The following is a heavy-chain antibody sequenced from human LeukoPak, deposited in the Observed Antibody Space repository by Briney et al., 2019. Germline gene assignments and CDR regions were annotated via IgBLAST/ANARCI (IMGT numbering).Heavy chain of an antibody. D-gene: IGHD3-10*01. V-gene: IGHV3-11*06. Sequence: GGSLRLSCAASGFTFSDYYMSWIRQAPGKGLEWVSSISSSSSYIYYADSVKGRFTISRDNAKNSLYLQMNSLRAEDTAVYYCAKVWITMVRGAPFDYWGQGTLVTVSS. CDR3: AKVWITMVRGAPFDY. CDR1: GFTFSDYY. J-gene: IGHJ4*02. CDR2: ISSSSSYI.